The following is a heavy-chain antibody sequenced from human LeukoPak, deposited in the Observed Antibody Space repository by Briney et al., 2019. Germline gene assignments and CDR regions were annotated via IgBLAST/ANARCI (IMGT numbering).Heavy chain of an antibody. CDR2: INAGNGNT. J-gene: IGHJ4*02. CDR1: GYTFTSYA. D-gene: IGHD3-22*01. V-gene: IGHV1-3*03. CDR3: ARGYSSGYLFDY. Sequence: GASVKVSCKASGYTFTSYAMNWVRQAPGQRLEWMGWINAGNGNTKYSQEFQGRVTITRDTSASTAYMELSSLRSEDMAVYYCARGYSSGYLFDYWGQGTLVTVSS.